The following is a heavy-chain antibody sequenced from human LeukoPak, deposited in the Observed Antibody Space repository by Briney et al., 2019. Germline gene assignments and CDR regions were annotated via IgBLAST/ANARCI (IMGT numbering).Heavy chain of an antibody. V-gene: IGHV1-69*13. CDR2: IIPIFGTA. Sequence: GASVKVSCTASGGTFSSYAISWVRQAPGQGLEWMGGIIPIFGTANYAQKFQGRVTITADESTSTAYMELSSLRSEDTAVYYCARGDNYYGSGSYPTPFNWFDPWGQGTLVTVSS. J-gene: IGHJ5*02. D-gene: IGHD3-10*01. CDR1: GGTFSSYA. CDR3: ARGDNYYGSGSYPTPFNWFDP.